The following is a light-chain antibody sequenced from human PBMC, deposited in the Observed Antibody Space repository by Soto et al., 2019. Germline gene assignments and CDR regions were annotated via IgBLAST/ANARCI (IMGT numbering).Light chain of an antibody. CDR2: DAS. CDR3: QQRSNWPPIT. J-gene: IGKJ5*01. V-gene: IGKV3-11*01. CDR1: QSVSSN. Sequence: EIVMTQSPATLSVSPGERATLSCRASQSVSSNLAWYQQKPGQGPRLLIYDASNRATGIPARFSGSGSGTDFTLTISSLEPEDFAVYYCQQRSNWPPITFGQGTRLEIK.